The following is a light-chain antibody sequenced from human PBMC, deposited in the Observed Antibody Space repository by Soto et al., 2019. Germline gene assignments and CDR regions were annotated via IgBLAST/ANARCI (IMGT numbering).Light chain of an antibody. J-gene: IGKJ2*01. CDR2: RAS. Sequence: EIMMTQSPATLSVSPGERATLSCRASQSINTNLAWYQQKPGQAPRLLIYRASTRATGIPARFSGSGSGTEFTLTISSLQSEDFAVYYCQQYNNWQYTFGQGTKLEIK. V-gene: IGKV3-15*01. CDR1: QSINTN. CDR3: QQYNNWQYT.